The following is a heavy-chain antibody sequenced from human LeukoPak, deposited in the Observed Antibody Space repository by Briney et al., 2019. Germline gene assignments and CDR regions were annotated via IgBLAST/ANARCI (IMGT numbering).Heavy chain of an antibody. CDR2: IIPIFGTA. D-gene: IGHD4-23*01. V-gene: IGHV1-69*13. J-gene: IGHJ4*02. Sequence: SVKVSCKASGGTFSSYAISWVRQAPGHGLEWMGGIIPIFGTANYAQKFQGRVTITADESTSTAYMELSSLRSEDTAVYYCATAKTTVVTPVDYWGQGTLVTVSS. CDR3: ATAKTTVVTPVDY. CDR1: GGTFSSYA.